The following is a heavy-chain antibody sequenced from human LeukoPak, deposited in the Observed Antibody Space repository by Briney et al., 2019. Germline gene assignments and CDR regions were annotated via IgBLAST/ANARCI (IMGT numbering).Heavy chain of an antibody. CDR1: GFSLSSSGVG. CDR2: IYWNDDK. CDR3: AHRWELDYLDY. V-gene: IGHV2-5*01. D-gene: IGHD1-26*01. J-gene: IGHJ4*02. Sequence: ESGPTLVKPTQTLTLTYTFSGFSLSSSGVGVGWIRQPPGKALEWLALIYWNDDKRYNPSLKTRLTVTKDTSKNQVVLTMTNMDPVDTATYYCAHRWELDYLDYWGQGTLVTVSS.